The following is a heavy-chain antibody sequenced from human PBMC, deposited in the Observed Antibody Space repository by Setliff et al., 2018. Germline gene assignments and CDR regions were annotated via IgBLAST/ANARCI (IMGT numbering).Heavy chain of an antibody. D-gene: IGHD1-26*01. CDR2: INHSGSG. V-gene: IGHV4-34*01. CDR3: ARDNPILGATDY. CDR1: GGSFDTYY. Sequence: SETLSLTCNVYGGSFDTYYWSWIRQPPGKGLEWFGEINHSGSGDYNPSFKGRVTISADTSTNHFSLKLTSVTAADTALYFCARDNPILGATDYWGQGALVTVS. J-gene: IGHJ4*02.